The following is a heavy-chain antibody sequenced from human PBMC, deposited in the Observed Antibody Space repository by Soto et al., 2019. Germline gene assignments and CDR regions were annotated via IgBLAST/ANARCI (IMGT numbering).Heavy chain of an antibody. J-gene: IGHJ4*02. CDR1: GYTFSDYY. Sequence: QVQLVESGGDLVKPGGSLRLSCAASGYTFSDYYMRWIRQDPGKGMEWISYIDTSGTKIYYADSVKGRFTITRDNAKNSLYRELKSLRQQDTAVYYCASHYDMWSGYLTPVDYWGQGTLVTVSS. CDR2: IDTSGTKI. CDR3: ASHYDMWSGYLTPVDY. D-gene: IGHD6-25*01. V-gene: IGHV3-11*01.